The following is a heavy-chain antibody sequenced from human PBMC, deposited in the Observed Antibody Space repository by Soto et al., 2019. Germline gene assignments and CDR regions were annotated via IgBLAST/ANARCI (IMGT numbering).Heavy chain of an antibody. CDR2: IRSKANSYAT. J-gene: IGHJ6*02. V-gene: IGHV3-73*02. CDR3: TRLGGSYCSSTSCYDGMDV. D-gene: IGHD2-2*01. CDR1: GFTFSGSA. Sequence: EVQLVESGGGLVQPGGSLKLSCAASGFTFSGSAMHWVRQASGKGLEWVGRIRSKANSYATAYAASVKGRFTISRDDSKNTAYLQMNSLKTEDTAVYYCTRLGGSYCSSTSCYDGMDVWGQGTTVTVSS.